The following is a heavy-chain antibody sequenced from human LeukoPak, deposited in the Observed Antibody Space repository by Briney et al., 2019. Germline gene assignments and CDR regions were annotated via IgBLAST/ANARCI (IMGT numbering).Heavy chain of an antibody. CDR2: ISSESTNI. D-gene: IGHD2-21*02. CDR3: SRDGSGSGDV. J-gene: IGHJ4*02. Sequence: GSLRLSCAASGFNFNIYGMNWVRQTPGKGLEWVSSISSESTNIYYTDSVKGRFTIARDNAKNSLYLQMNSLIPEDTAVYYCSRDGSGSGDVWGQGTLVTVSS. CDR1: GFNFNIYG. V-gene: IGHV3-21*01.